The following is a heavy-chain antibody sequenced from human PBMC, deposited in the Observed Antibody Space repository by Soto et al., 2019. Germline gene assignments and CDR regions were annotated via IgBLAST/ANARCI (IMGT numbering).Heavy chain of an antibody. V-gene: IGHV1-3*01. CDR1: GYTFTSYA. J-gene: IGHJ4*02. CDR3: ARGDSSSWSSLDY. Sequence: ASVKVSCKASGYTFTSYAMHWVRQAPGQRLEWMGWINAGNGNTKYSQKFQGRVTITRDTSASTAYMELSSLRSEDTAVYYCARGDSSSWSSLDYWGQGTLVTVSP. CDR2: INAGNGNT. D-gene: IGHD6-13*01.